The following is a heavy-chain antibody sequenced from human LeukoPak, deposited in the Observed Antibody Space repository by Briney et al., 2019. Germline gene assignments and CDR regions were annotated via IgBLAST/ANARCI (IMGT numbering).Heavy chain of an antibody. CDR2: ISSSGGST. D-gene: IGHD2-15*01. V-gene: IGHV3-23*01. J-gene: IGHJ4*02. CDR3: ARQLGYCSDVSCYFDY. Sequence: YPGGSLRLSCAASGFTFSNYAMSWVRRAPGRGLEWLSAISSSGGSTYYADSVKGRFTISRDNSKNTLHLQMNSLRTEDTAVYHCARQLGYCSDVSCYFDYWGQGTLVTVSS. CDR1: GFTFSNYA.